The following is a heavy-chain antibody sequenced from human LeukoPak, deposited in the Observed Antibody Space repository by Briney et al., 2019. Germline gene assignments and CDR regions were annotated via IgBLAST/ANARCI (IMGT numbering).Heavy chain of an antibody. J-gene: IGHJ4*02. CDR2: ISGSGGST. CDR1: GFTFSSYA. Sequence: GGSLRLSCAASGFTFSSYAMSWARQAPGKGLEWVSAISGSGGSTYYADSVKGRFTISRDNSKNTLYLQMNSLRAEDTAVYYCAKGVVNDFWSGYYGDYFDYWGQGTLVTVSS. CDR3: AKGVVNDFWSGYYGDYFDY. V-gene: IGHV3-23*01. D-gene: IGHD3-3*01.